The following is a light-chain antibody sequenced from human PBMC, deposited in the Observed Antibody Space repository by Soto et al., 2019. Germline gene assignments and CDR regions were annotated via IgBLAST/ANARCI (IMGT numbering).Light chain of an antibody. CDR3: NSYTSNSTVI. CDR1: SSDVGGYDY. V-gene: IGLV2-14*01. Sequence: QSALTQPASVSGSPGQSITISCTGTSSDVGGYDYVSWYQQHPGKAPKLMIYAVSSRPSGVSNRFSGSKSGNTASLTISGLQAEDEADYYCNSYTSNSTVIFGGGTQLTVL. J-gene: IGLJ2*01. CDR2: AVS.